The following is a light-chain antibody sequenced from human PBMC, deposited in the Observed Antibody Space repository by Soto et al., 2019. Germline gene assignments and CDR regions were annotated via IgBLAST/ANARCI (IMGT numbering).Light chain of an antibody. J-gene: IGKJ4*01. V-gene: IGKV3-11*01. CDR2: DAS. CDR3: QQRSKWPALT. Sequence: EALLTQLPANLSLSPGESATLSCRASQSVSYHLAWYQQKRGQAPRLLIYDASKRATGVPARFSASGSGTDFTLTIRSLEPEDFAVYYCQQRSKWPALTFGGGTKVEI. CDR1: QSVSYH.